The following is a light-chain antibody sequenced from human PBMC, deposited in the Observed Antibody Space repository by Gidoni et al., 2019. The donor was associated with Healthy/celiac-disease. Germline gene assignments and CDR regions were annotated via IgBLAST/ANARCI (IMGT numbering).Light chain of an antibody. CDR1: QSVSSF. Sequence: EIVLAQSPATLSLSPGERATLSCRASQSVSSFLAWYQQKPGQAPRLLIYDASNRAPGIPARFSGSGSGTDFTLSISRLEPEDFAIYYCHQRDNWPITFXQXTRLEIK. CDR2: DAS. J-gene: IGKJ5*01. V-gene: IGKV3-11*01. CDR3: HQRDNWPIT.